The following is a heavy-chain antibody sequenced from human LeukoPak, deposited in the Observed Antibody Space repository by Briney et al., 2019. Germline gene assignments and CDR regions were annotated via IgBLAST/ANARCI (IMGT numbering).Heavy chain of an antibody. CDR3: ARRAGEYSHPYDY. V-gene: IGHV3-53*01. J-gene: IGHJ4*02. Sequence: PGGSLRISCTVSGFTVSSNSWSWVRQAPWKGLEWVSFIYSGGNTHYSDSVKGRFTISRDNSKNTLYLQMNSLRAEDTAIYYCARRAGEYSHPYDYWGQGTLVTVSS. CDR2: IYSGGNT. CDR1: GFTVSSNS. D-gene: IGHD2-15*01.